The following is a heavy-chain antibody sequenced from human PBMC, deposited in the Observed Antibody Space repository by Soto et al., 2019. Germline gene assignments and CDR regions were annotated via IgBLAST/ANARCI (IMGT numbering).Heavy chain of an antibody. CDR2: IIPLFGTA. J-gene: IGHJ6*02. Sequence: QVQLVQSGAEVKKPGSSVKVSCKASGGTFSSYAISWVRQAPGQWLEWMGGIIPLFGTANYAQKFQGRVTITADEFTSTAYMELSSLRSEDTAVYYCARDMSITTRPDYYYGMDVWGQGTTVTVSS. CDR3: ARDMSITTRPDYYYGMDV. D-gene: IGHD6-6*01. CDR1: GGTFSSYA. V-gene: IGHV1-69*01.